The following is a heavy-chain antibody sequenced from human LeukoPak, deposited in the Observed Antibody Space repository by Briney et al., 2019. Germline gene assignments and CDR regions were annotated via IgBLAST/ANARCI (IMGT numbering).Heavy chain of an antibody. CDR1: GFTFSSHW. CDR2: IKQDGSEK. D-gene: IGHD1-26*01. CDR3: AREVGATDH. J-gene: IGHJ4*02. Sequence: GGSLRLSCAASGFTFSSHWMSWVRQAPGKGLEWVANIKQDGSEKYYVDSVKGRFTISRDNAKNSLYLQMNSLRAEDTAVYYCAREVGATDHWGQGTLVTVSS. V-gene: IGHV3-7*01.